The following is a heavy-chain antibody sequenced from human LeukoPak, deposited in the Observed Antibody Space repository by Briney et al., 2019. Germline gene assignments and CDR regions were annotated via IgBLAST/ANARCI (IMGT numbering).Heavy chain of an antibody. CDR1: GFTFSSYG. CDR3: AKVFEYYDFWSGVDAFDI. V-gene: IGHV3-30*02. Sequence: GGSLRLSCAASGFTFSSYGMHWVRQAPGKGLEWAAFIRYDGSNKYYADSVKGRFTISRDNSKNTLYLQMNSLRAEDTAVYYCAKVFEYYDFWSGVDAFDIWGQGTMVTVSS. J-gene: IGHJ3*02. CDR2: IRYDGSNK. D-gene: IGHD3-3*01.